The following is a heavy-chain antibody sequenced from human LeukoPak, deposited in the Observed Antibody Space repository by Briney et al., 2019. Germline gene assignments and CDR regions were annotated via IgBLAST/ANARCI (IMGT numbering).Heavy chain of an antibody. CDR2: ISSSGSTI. V-gene: IGHV3-48*03. D-gene: IGHD2-15*01. CDR1: GFTFSSYE. Sequence: GGSLRLSCAASGFTFSSYEMNWVRQAPGKGLEWVSYISSSGSTIYYADSVKGRFTISRDNAKNSLYLQMNSLRAEETAVYYCARDSLVVVVAGPLDYYYYGMDVWGQGTTVTVSS. J-gene: IGHJ6*02. CDR3: ARDSLVVVVAGPLDYYYYGMDV.